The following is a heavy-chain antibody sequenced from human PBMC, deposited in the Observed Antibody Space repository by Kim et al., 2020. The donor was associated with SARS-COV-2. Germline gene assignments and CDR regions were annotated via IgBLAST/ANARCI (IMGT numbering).Heavy chain of an antibody. CDR2: ISGSSNYI. Sequence: GGSLRLSCAASGFNFNIYDMTWVRQAPGEGLEWVSSISGSSNYIYYADSLKGRFTISRDNAKNLLYLQMDSLRGEATAVYYCARDASDCSGPTCYVPYDFLSGGAGAYNYHGMDVWGQGTTVIVSS. J-gene: IGHJ6*02. V-gene: IGHV3-21*06. D-gene: IGHD2-2*01. CDR1: GFNFNIYD. CDR3: ARDASDCSGPTCYVPYDFLSGGAGAYNYHGMDV.